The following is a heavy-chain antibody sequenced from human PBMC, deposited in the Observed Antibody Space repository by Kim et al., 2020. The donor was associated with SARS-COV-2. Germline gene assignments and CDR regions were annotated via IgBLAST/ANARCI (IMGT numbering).Heavy chain of an antibody. J-gene: IGHJ4*02. CDR2: IKSKTDGGTT. D-gene: IGHD3-22*01. CDR1: GFTFSNAW. V-gene: IGHV3-15*01. CDR3: TTFFPHYYDWDFDY. Sequence: GGSLRLSCAASGFTFSNAWMSWVRQAPGKGLEWVGRIKSKTDGGTTDYAAPVKGRFTISRDDSKNTLYLQMNSLKTEDTAVYYCTTFFPHYYDWDFDYWGQGTLVTVSS.